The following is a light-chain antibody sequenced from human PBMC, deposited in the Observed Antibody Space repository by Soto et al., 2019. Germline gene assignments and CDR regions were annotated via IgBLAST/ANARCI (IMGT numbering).Light chain of an antibody. CDR2: WAS. CDR1: QSVLYSSNNKNY. J-gene: IGKJ2*01. CDR3: QQSYITPYT. Sequence: DIVMTQSPDSLAVSLGERATINCKSSQSVLYSSNNKNYLAWYQQKPGQPPNLLIYWASTRESGVPDRFSGSESGTDFTLTIRGLQADAVAVYYCQQSYITPYTFGHGTQLEIQ. V-gene: IGKV4-1*01.